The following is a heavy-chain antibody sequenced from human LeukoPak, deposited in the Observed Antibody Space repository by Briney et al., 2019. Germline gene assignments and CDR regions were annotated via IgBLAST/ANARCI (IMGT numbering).Heavy chain of an antibody. Sequence: SETLSLTCTVSGGSISSYYWSWIRQPPGKGLEWIGYIYTSGSTNYNPSLKSRVTISVDTSKNQFSLELSSVTAADTAVYYCARRTVVADDAFDIWGQGTMVTVSS. D-gene: IGHD2-15*01. CDR1: GGSISSYY. CDR2: IYTSGST. V-gene: IGHV4-4*09. CDR3: ARRTVVADDAFDI. J-gene: IGHJ3*02.